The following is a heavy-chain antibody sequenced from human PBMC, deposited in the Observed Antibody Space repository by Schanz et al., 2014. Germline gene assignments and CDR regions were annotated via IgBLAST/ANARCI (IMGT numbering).Heavy chain of an antibody. CDR2: IGVDGTTT. J-gene: IGHJ4*02. CDR3: ARWFLIRGVILDS. CDR1: GFTFSSYA. Sequence: EVQLVESGGGLVQPGGSLRLSCAASGFTFSSYAMSWVRQAPGKGLEWVSVIGVDGTTTYYADSVKGRFTISRDNSRDTVYLQMNSLRADDTAMYYCARWFLIRGVILDSWGQGTLVTVSS. V-gene: IGHV3-23*04. D-gene: IGHD3-10*01.